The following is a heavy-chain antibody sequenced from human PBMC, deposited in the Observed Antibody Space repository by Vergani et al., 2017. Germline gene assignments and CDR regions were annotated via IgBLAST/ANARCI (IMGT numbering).Heavy chain of an antibody. CDR1: GFIFSTYA. V-gene: IGHV3-23*01. J-gene: IGHJ5*02. Sequence: EVQLLESGGDLVQPGGSLRLSCTASGFIFSTYAMSWVRQAPGKGLEWVSGISASGAPTYYADSVKGRVTISRDNSKNTLYLQMNSLRVEDTAVYYCATNIVFLGGSHHQAIGTGYFDPWGQGTPVTVSS. D-gene: IGHD2/OR15-2a*01. CDR2: ISASGAPT. CDR3: ATNIVFLGGSHHQAIGTGYFDP.